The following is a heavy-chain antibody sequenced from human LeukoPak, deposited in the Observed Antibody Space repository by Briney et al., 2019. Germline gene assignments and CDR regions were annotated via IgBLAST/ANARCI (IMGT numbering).Heavy chain of an antibody. CDR2: INAGNGNT. Sequence: GASVKVSCKGSGYTFGTYTMHWVRQAPGQRPEWMGWINAGNGNTEYSHKFQGRLTITRDASASIAYVELSSLRSEDTAVYFCARDRFRSTFWDYWGQGTLVTVSS. D-gene: IGHD1-26*01. V-gene: IGHV1-3*01. J-gene: IGHJ4*02. CDR1: GYTFGTYT. CDR3: ARDRFRSTFWDY.